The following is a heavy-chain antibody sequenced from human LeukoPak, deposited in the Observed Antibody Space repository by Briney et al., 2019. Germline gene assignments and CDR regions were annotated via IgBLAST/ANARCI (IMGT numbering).Heavy chain of an antibody. Sequence: SVTVSFKCSGGTFTIYSVCWVRQAPGPGQGRMGGIVLIFGRRDYAEKFNGRGTITTDESTTIVYMELSSLRSEAAAAVYYAGGTGYSNCFDPRGRGTLFTVSS. CDR3: AGGTGYSNCFDP. D-gene: IGHD4-11*01. CDR2: IVLIFGRR. J-gene: IGHJ5*02. V-gene: IGHV1-69*05. CDR1: GGTFTIYS.